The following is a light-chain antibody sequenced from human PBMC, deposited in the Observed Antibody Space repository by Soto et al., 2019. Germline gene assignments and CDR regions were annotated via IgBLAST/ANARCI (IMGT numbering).Light chain of an antibody. J-gene: IGKJ1*01. CDR3: QQCPKWPGT. CDR2: GAL. Sequence: EIVLTQSPATLSLSPGERATLSGSASPILTNYLPCYQQKPGQHPTILLYGALNRAAAIPARFSGSGSGTEFTPTISSLQSEDFAVYYCQQCPKWPGTFGQGTQVDIK. V-gene: IGKV3D-15*01. CDR1: PILTNY.